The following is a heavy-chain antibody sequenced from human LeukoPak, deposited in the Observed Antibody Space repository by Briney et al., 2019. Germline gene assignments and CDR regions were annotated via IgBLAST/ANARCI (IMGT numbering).Heavy chain of an antibody. D-gene: IGHD4-17*01. J-gene: IGHJ4*02. CDR2: IKSKTDGGTT. CDR3: TTLSVTTYYFDY. V-gene: IGHV3-15*01. Sequence: GGSLRLSCAASGFTFSNAWMSWVRQAPGKGREWVGRIKSKTDGGTTDYAAPVKGRFTISRDDSKNTLYLQMNSLKTEDTAVYYCTTLSVTTYYFDYWGQGTLVTVSS. CDR1: GFTFSNAW.